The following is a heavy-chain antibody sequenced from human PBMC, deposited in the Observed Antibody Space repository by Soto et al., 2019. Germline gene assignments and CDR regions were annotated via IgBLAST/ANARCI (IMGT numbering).Heavy chain of an antibody. V-gene: IGHV4-31*03. CDR3: ARVYGSGSYLDAFDI. CDR2: IYYSGST. CDR1: GGSISSGGYY. Sequence: QVQLQESGPVLVKPSQTLSLTCTVSGGSISSGGYYWSWIRQHPGRGLEWIGYIYYSGSTYYNPSLRSRVTISVDTSKNQFSLKLSSVTAADTAVYYCARVYGSGSYLDAFDIWGQGTMVTVSS. D-gene: IGHD3-10*01. J-gene: IGHJ3*02.